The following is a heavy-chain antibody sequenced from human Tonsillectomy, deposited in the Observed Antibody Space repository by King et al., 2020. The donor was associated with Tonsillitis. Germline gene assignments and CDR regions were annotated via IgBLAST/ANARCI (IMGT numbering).Heavy chain of an antibody. CDR2: ISASGGNP. CDR1: GFTFSNYA. V-gene: IGHV3-23*04. Sequence: DVQLVESGGGLVQPGRSLRLSCAASGFTFSNYAMSWVRQAPGKGLEWVSAISASGGNPYYADSVKGRFTISRDNSKNTLYLQMNSLRAEDTAVYYCAKPASPYSSSHMDYWGQGNLVTVSS. J-gene: IGHJ4*02. D-gene: IGHD6-13*01. CDR3: AKPASPYSSSHMDY.